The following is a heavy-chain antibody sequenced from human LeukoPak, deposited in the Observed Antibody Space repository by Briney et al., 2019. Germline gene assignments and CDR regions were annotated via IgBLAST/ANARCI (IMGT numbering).Heavy chain of an antibody. D-gene: IGHD3-3*01. Sequence: SVKVSCKASGGTFSSYTISWVRQAPGQGLEWMGRVIPILGIVNYAQKFQGRVTITADKSTSTAYMELSSLRSEDTAVYYCARGWSGSYLDYWGQGTLVTVSS. J-gene: IGHJ4*02. CDR2: VIPILGIV. CDR3: ARGWSGSYLDY. CDR1: GGTFSSYT. V-gene: IGHV1-69*02.